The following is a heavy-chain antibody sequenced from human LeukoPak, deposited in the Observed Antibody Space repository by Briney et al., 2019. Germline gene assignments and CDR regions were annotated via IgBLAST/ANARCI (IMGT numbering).Heavy chain of an antibody. CDR3: ARAISITMVRGVISYYFDY. V-gene: IGHV1-8*01. D-gene: IGHD3-10*01. CDR2: MNPNSGNT. J-gene: IGHJ4*02. CDR1: GYTFTSYD. Sequence: ASVKVSCKASGYTFTSYDINWVRQATGQGLEWMGWMNPNSGNTGYAQKFQGRVTMTRNTSISTAYMELSSLRSEDTAVYYCARAISITMVRGVISYYFDYWGQGTLVTVSS.